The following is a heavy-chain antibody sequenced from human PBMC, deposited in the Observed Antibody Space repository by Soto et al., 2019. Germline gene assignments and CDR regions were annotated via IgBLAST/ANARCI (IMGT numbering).Heavy chain of an antibody. D-gene: IGHD2-2*01. J-gene: IGHJ5*02. CDR2: ITPFNGNT. CDR1: GYTFTYRY. Sequence: QMQLVQSGAEVKKTGSSVKVSCKASGYTFTYRYLHWVRQAPGQALEWMGWITPFNGNTNYAQKLQGRVTMTTDTSTSTAYMELRSLRSDDTAVYYCARAGLGRDIVVVPAAWGQGTLVTVSS. V-gene: IGHV1-45*02. CDR3: ARAGLGRDIVVVPAA.